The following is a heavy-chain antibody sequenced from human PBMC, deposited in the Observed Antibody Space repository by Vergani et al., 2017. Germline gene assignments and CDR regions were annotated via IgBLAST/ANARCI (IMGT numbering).Heavy chain of an antibody. V-gene: IGHV1-18*01. J-gene: IGHJ5*02. CDR2: ISAYNGNT. CDR3: ASRRQQLVRGRVSYWFDP. D-gene: IGHD6-13*01. CDR1: GYTFTSYG. Sequence: QVQLVQSGAEVKKPGAPVKVSCKASGYTFTSYGISWVRQAPGQGLEWMGWISAYNGNTNYAQKLQGRGTMTTDTSTSTAYMELRSLRSDDTAVYYCASRRQQLVRGRVSYWFDPWGQGTLVTVSS.